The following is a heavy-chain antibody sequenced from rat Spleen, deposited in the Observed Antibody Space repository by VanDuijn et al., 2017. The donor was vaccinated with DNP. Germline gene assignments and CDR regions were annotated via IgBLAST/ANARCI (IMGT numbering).Heavy chain of an antibody. CDR3: TTVVMTGSLDY. V-gene: IGHV5-20*01. CDR2: ISYDGSST. CDR1: GFTFSDYY. Sequence: EVQLVESGGGLVQPGRSLKLSCAASGFTFSDYYMAWVRQAPTKGLEWVAPISYDGSSTYYRDSVKGRFTISRDNAKSSLYLQMDSLRSEDTATYYCTTVVMTGSLDYWGQGVMVTVSS. J-gene: IGHJ2*01. D-gene: IGHD5-1*01.